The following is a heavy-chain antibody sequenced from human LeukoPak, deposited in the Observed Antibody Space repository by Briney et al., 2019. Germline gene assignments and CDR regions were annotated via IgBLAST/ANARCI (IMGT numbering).Heavy chain of an antibody. Sequence: SETLSLTCTVSGGSISSGGYYWTWIRQHPGKGLECIGYIYYSGSTYYNPPLKSRVTISIDTSKNQFSLKLSSVTAADTAVYFCARAKAGGYYDSNGYYPTWGQGTLVTVSS. J-gene: IGHJ5*02. CDR2: IYYSGST. D-gene: IGHD3-22*01. CDR1: GGSISSGGYY. V-gene: IGHV4-31*03. CDR3: ARAKAGGYYDSNGYYPT.